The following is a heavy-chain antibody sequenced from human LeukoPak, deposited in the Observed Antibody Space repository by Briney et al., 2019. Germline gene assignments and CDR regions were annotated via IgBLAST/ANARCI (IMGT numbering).Heavy chain of an antibody. D-gene: IGHD2-2*01. CDR1: GYSISSGYN. V-gene: IGHV4-38-2*02. Sequence: PSETLSLTCTVSGYSISSGYNWDWIRQPPGKGLEWIGSIYHSGSTYYNPSLKSRVTISVDTSKNQFSLKLSSVTAADTAVYYCARGQYLVYWGQGTLVTVSP. CDR3: ARGQYLVY. J-gene: IGHJ4*02. CDR2: IYHSGST.